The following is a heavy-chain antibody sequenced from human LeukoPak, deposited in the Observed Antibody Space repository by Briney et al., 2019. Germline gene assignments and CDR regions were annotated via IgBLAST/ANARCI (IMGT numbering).Heavy chain of an antibody. CDR1: AGSISNDY. CDR2: IYYSGST. CDR3: ARSRYYDSSGYYRNYYYYYMDV. V-gene: IGHV4-59*01. J-gene: IGHJ6*03. Sequence: SETLSLTCTVSAGSISNDYWSWIRQPPGKGLEWIGYIYYSGSTSYNPSLKSRVTMSVDTSKNQFSLKLSSVTAADTAVYYCARSRYYDSSGYYRNYYYYYMDVWGKGTTVTVSS. D-gene: IGHD3-22*01.